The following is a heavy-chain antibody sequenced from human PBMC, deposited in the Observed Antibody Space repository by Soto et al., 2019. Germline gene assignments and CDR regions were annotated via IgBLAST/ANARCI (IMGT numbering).Heavy chain of an antibody. CDR3: ARSHYTYGLLIDY. J-gene: IGHJ4*02. D-gene: IGHD2-8*01. Sequence: SDPLSLTCSFSGDSITTNGYYWGWIRQPPGKGLQWIGNVYSTGSTFSHPSLTSRVFISVDTSKNKFSLRLTSVTAADTAVYYCARSHYTYGLLIDYWGPGIMVTVSS. V-gene: IGHV4-39*01. CDR2: VYSTGST. CDR1: GDSITTNGYY.